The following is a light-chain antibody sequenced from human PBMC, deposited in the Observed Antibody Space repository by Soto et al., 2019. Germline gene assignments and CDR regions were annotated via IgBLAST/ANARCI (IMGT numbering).Light chain of an antibody. CDR1: KSNIGSYS. J-gene: IGLJ3*02. CDR2: STN. CDR3: ASWDDSLNGWV. Sequence: QLVLTQPPSASGTPGQRVTISCSGSKSNIGSYSVNWYQQFPGAAPKLLIYSTNHRPSGVPDRFSGSKSGTSASLAISGLQSEHEADYYCASWDDSLNGWVFGGGTKLTVL. V-gene: IGLV1-44*01.